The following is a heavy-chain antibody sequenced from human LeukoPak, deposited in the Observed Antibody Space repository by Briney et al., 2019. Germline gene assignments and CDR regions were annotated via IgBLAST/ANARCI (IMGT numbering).Heavy chain of an antibody. V-gene: IGHV3-7*01. D-gene: IGHD2-2*02. J-gene: IGHJ6*02. Sequence: GGSLRLSCAASGFTFSSYWMSWVRQAPGKGLEWVANIKQDGSEKYYVDSVKGRFTISRDNAKNSLHLQMNSLRAEDTAVYYCAREHIVVVPAAIKGPHYYYYYGMDVWGQGTTVTVSS. CDR2: IKQDGSEK. CDR3: AREHIVVVPAAIKGPHYYYYYGMDV. CDR1: GFTFSSYW.